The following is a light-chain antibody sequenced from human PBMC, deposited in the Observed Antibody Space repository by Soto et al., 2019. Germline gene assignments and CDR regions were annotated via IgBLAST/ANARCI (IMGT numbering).Light chain of an antibody. Sequence: QSVLTQPPSVSGAPGQRVTISCTGSSSNIGAGYDVHWYQQLPGTAPKLLIYGNSSRPSGVPDRFSGSKSGTSASLAITGLQAEDEVDYYCQSYDSSLRNVFGTGTKVTVL. CDR2: GNS. J-gene: IGLJ1*01. CDR3: QSYDSSLRNV. V-gene: IGLV1-40*01. CDR1: SSNIGAGYD.